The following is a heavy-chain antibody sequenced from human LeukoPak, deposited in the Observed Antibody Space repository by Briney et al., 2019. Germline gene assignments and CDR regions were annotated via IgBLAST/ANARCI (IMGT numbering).Heavy chain of an antibody. Sequence: GGSLRLACAVSGFTFSSYGMHWVRHAAGKGLVWVSRIDSDGSTTSYADSVKGRFTISRDNAKNTLYLQVNSLRAEDTAVYYCARGPSFHDSSAYIYWGQGTLVTVSS. V-gene: IGHV3-74*01. CDR3: ARGPSFHDSSAYIY. D-gene: IGHD3-22*01. CDR1: GFTFSSYG. J-gene: IGHJ4*02. CDR2: IDSDGSTT.